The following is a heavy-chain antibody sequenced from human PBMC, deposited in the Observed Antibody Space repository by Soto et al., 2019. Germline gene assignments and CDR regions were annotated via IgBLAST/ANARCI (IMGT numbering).Heavy chain of an antibody. J-gene: IGHJ4*02. D-gene: IGHD6-13*01. CDR2: INSDGSRT. V-gene: IGHV3-74*01. CDR1: GFTFRGHW. CDR3: ASPFSSSWYAADY. Sequence: PGGSLRLSCAASGFTFRGHWRHWVRQVPGKGLVWVSRINSDGSRTDYADSVKGRFTISRDNAKNTLYLQMNSLRAEDTAVYYCASPFSSSWYAADYWGQGTLVTVSS.